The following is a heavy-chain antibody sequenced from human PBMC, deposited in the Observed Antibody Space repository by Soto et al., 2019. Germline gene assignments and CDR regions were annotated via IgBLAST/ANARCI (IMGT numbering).Heavy chain of an antibody. J-gene: IGHJ2*01. V-gene: IGHV5-51*01. CDR1: GYYFSDYW. CDR2: IHPRDSDT. D-gene: IGHD3-3*01. CDR3: ARQYYNFWSGSYSGFSYFDF. Sequence: GESLKISCQGSGYYFSDYWIGWVRQMPGRGLEWMGIIHPRDSDTKYSPSFQGHVTFSVGTSISTAFLYWNSLKASDTAIYYCARQYYNFWSGSYSGFSYFDFWGRGTLVTVSS.